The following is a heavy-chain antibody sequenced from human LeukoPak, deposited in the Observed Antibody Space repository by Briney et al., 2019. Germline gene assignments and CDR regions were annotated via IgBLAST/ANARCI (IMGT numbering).Heavy chain of an antibody. CDR1: GFILSDHH. CDR3: TRDLSSGVYSAFDI. D-gene: IGHD1-26*01. J-gene: IGHJ3*02. V-gene: IGHV3-72*01. Sequence: GGSLRLSCAVSGFILSDHHMDWVRQAPGKGLEWVGRTRNKARSYTTEYAASVRGRFTISRDDSKTSVYLQMNSLKAEDTAVYYCTRDLSSGVYSAFDIWGQGTMVTVSS. CDR2: TRNKARSYTT.